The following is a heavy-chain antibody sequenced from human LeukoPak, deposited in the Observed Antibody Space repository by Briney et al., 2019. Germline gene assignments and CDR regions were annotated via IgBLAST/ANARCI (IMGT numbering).Heavy chain of an antibody. D-gene: IGHD3/OR15-3a*01. CDR1: GXTFRSSA. CDR2: IDGSGQTT. CDR3: AKVAAWTYFDS. J-gene: IGHJ4*02. V-gene: IGHV3-23*01. Sequence: PGGSLRLSCVASGXTFRSSAMSWVRLAPGKGLAWVSVIDGSGQTTYYADSVKGRFTISRDNSKNTLYLQSTSLRVDDTAVYYCAKVAAWTYFDSWGQGTLVTVSS.